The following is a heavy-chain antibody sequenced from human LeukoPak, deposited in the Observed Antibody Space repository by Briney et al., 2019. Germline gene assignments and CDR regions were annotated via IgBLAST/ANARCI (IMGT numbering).Heavy chain of an antibody. CDR1: GGSISSYY. Sequence: SETLSLTCTVSGGSISSYYWSWIRQPLGKGLEWIGYIYYSGSTNYNPSLKTRATISVDTSKNQFSLKLSSVTAADTAMYYCARHFDNSGYYFWFDPWGQGTLVTVSS. V-gene: IGHV4-59*08. J-gene: IGHJ5*02. CDR2: IYYSGST. CDR3: ARHFDNSGYYFWFDP. D-gene: IGHD3-22*01.